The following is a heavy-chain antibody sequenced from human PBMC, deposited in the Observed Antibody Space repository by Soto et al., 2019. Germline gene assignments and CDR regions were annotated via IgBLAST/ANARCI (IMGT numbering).Heavy chain of an antibody. J-gene: IGHJ4*02. CDR2: VSHSGST. V-gene: IGHV4-4*02. D-gene: IGHD3-22*01. CDR3: ARGYDRSASPARHFDF. Sequence: QVQLQESGPRLVKPSGTLSLTCAVSGGSISINDWWSWVRQPPGKGLEWIGDVSHSGSTNYRPFLRGRVTLSLDRSKTQFSRTLTSVTAAATAVYFCARGYDRSASPARHFDFWGQGTLVTVSS. CDR1: GGSISINDW.